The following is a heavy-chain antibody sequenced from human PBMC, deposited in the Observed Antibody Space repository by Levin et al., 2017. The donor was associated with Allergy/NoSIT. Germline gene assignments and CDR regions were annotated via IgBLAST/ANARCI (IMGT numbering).Heavy chain of an antibody. CDR1: GFTFSSSA. V-gene: IGHV3-30*04. CDR3: ARDRQQLGGYYYYGMDV. D-gene: IGHD6-6*01. J-gene: IGHJ6*02. CDR2: ISYDGSNK. Sequence: LSLTCAASGFTFSSSAMHWVRPAPGKGLEWVAVISYDGSNKYYADSVKGRFTISRDNSKNTLYLQMNSLRAEDTAVYYCARDRQQLGGYYYYGMDVWGQGTTVTVSS.